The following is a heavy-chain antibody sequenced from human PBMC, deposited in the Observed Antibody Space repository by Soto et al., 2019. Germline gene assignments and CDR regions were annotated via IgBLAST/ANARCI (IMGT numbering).Heavy chain of an antibody. CDR2: IYYSGST. Sequence: SETLSLTCTVSGGSISSGGYYWSWIRQHPGKGLEWIGYIYYSGSTYYNPSLKSRVTISVDTSKNQFSLKLSSVTAADTAVYYCASVGRYCSSTSCSNWFDPWGQGTLVTVSS. CDR1: GGSISSGGYY. J-gene: IGHJ5*02. CDR3: ASVGRYCSSTSCSNWFDP. D-gene: IGHD2-2*01. V-gene: IGHV4-31*03.